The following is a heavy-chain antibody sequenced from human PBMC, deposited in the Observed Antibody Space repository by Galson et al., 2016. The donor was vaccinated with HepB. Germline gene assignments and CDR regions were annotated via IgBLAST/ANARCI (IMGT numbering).Heavy chain of an antibody. D-gene: IGHD3-3*01. CDR1: GYTFTTSG. J-gene: IGHJ5*02. V-gene: IGHV1-18*01. Sequence: SVKVSCKASGYTFTTSGISWVRQAPGQGLEWMGWISTYSGNTKYAQKFQGGLTLTTDSSTTTAYMELRSLRFYDTALYYCARDVQDRFGSWGQGTLVTVSS. CDR2: ISTYSGNT. CDR3: ARDVQDRFGS.